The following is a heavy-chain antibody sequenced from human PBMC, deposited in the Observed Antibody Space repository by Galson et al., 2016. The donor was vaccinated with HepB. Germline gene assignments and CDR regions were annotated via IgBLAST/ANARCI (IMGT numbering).Heavy chain of an antibody. CDR2: MSGSGDDT. V-gene: IGHV3-23*01. D-gene: IGHD6-13*01. Sequence: SLRLSCAASGFSFSIFAMSWVRQAPGKGLEWVSTMSGSGDDTYYADSLQGRFTISRDNSKNTLYLQINTLRAEDTAVYYCALGVLSSSWAYYWGQGTLVTVSS. CDR3: ALGVLSSSWAYY. CDR1: GFSFSIFA. J-gene: IGHJ4*02.